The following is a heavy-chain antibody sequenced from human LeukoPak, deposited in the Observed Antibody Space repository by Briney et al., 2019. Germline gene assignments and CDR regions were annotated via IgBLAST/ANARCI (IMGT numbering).Heavy chain of an antibody. CDR2: IDPNSGGT. D-gene: IGHD3-22*01. CDR1: AYTFTGYY. V-gene: IGHV1-2*02. CDR3: ATGGHVRVYDSSAYYGHY. Sequence: ASVKVSCKASAYTFTGYYMHWVRQAPGQGLEWMGWIDPNSGGTNYAQKFQGRVTMTRDTSISTAYMEPSRLRSDDTAVYYCATGGHVRVYDSSAYYGHYWGQGTLVTVSS. J-gene: IGHJ4*02.